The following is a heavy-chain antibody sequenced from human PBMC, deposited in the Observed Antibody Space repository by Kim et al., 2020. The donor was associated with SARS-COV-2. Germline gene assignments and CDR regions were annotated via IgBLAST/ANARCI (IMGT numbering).Heavy chain of an antibody. J-gene: IGHJ6*01. CDR2: ISGTSSTI. Sequence: GGSLRLSCAASGFTFSSYSMNWVRQAPGKGLEWVSYISGTSSTIYYADAVKGRFTISRDNAKNSLYLQMKSLRAEDTDVDYCERAEWEQLLNYDYGMDV. CDR1: GFTFSSYS. CDR3: ERAEWEQLLNYDYGMDV. V-gene: IGHV3-48*01. D-gene: IGHD1-26*01.